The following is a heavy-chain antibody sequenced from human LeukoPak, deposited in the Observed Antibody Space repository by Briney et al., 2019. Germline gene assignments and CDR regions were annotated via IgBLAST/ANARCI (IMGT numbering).Heavy chain of an antibody. CDR3: ARGFVLRFLEGSPLSHEY. Sequence: ASVKVSCKASGYTFTAYSFHWVRQAPGQGLEWMGWIHPNSGATIYAQKFQGRVTMTRDTSISTAYMEFNRLKSDDTAVDYCARGFVLRFLEGSPLSHEYWGQGTLVTVSS. CDR2: IHPNSGAT. V-gene: IGHV1-2*02. CDR1: GYTFTAYS. J-gene: IGHJ4*02. D-gene: IGHD3-3*01.